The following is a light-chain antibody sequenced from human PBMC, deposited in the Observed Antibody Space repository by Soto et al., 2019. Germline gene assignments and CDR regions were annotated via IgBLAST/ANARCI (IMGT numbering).Light chain of an antibody. V-gene: IGKV1-39*01. Sequence: DIRLTQSPPSLSASVGDRVTISCRASQSISTYLMWYQQKPGKAPNLLIYGASGLQNGVPSRFTGSGSGTEFSLTISGLQPEDSGTYYCQQSSITPRALGQGTKVDTK. CDR3: QQSSITPRA. CDR1: QSISTY. J-gene: IGKJ1*01. CDR2: GAS.